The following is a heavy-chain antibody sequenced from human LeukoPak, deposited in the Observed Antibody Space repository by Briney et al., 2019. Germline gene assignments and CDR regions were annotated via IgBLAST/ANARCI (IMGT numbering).Heavy chain of an antibody. CDR1: GFTFCDRY. Sequence: PGGSLRLFCTPSGFTFCDRYMDWVREAPGKGLEWVGRSRNKANSYTTEYAASVKGRFTISRDDSKNLLYLQMDSLKTEDTAVYYCTTCSTGTRLYYFDNWGQGTLVTVSS. CDR2: SRNKANSYTT. D-gene: IGHD1/OR15-1a*01. CDR3: TTCSTGTRLYYFDN. J-gene: IGHJ4*02. V-gene: IGHV3-72*01.